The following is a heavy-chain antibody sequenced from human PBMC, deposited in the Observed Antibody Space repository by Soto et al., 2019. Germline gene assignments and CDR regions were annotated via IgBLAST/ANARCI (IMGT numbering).Heavy chain of an antibody. D-gene: IGHD3-10*01. CDR2: IYYSGST. J-gene: IGHJ3*02. CDR3: AREPITMVRGVIGSHAFDI. V-gene: IGHV4-59*01. CDR1: GGSISSYY. Sequence: SETLSLTCTVSGGSISSYYWSWIQQPPGKGLEWIGYIYYSGSTNYNPSLKSRVTISVDTSKNQFSLKLSTVTAADTAVYYCAREPITMVRGVIGSHAFDIWGQGTMVTVSS.